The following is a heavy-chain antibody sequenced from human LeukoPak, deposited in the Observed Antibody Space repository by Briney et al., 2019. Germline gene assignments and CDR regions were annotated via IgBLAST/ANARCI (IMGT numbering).Heavy chain of an antibody. V-gene: IGHV3-33*01. CDR1: GFTFSSYG. D-gene: IGHD6-19*01. Sequence: PGGSLRLSCAASGFTFSSYGMHWVRQAPGKGLEWVAIIWYDGSNNYYADSVKGRFTISRDNSKDTLSLQMNNLRAEDTAVYYCARDSIAVAGCFDSWGQGTLVTVSS. CDR3: ARDSIAVAGCFDS. J-gene: IGHJ4*02. CDR2: IWYDGSNN.